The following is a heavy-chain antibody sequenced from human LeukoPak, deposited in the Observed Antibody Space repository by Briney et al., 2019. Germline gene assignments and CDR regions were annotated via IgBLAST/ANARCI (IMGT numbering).Heavy chain of an antibody. CDR1: GYSFTSYW. CDR3: ARGGYGSSWHRHFDY. Sequence: GESLKISCKGSGYSFTSYWIGWVRQMPGKGLEWMGIIYPGDSDTRYSPSFQGQVTVSADKSISTAYLQWSSLKASDTAMYYCARGGYGSSWHRHFDYWGQGTLVTVSS. CDR2: IYPGDSDT. J-gene: IGHJ4*02. D-gene: IGHD6-13*01. V-gene: IGHV5-51*01.